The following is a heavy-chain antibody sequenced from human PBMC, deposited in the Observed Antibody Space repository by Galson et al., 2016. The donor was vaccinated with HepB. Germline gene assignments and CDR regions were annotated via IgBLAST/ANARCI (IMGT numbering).Heavy chain of an antibody. D-gene: IGHD2-2*01. Sequence: SLRLSCAASGFTFITYSMNWVRQAPGKGLEWVSSISGTGTYIYYAESVKGRFTISRDNAKNLLYLQMNSLRAEDTAVYYCARALWGQSCSSTSCVTGGLDYWGPGTLVTVSS. V-gene: IGHV3-21*06. CDR1: GFTFITYS. J-gene: IGHJ4*02. CDR3: ARALWGQSCSSTSCVTGGLDY. CDR2: ISGTGTYI.